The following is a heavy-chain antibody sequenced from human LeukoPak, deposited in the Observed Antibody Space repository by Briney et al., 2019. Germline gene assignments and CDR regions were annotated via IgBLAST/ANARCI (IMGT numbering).Heavy chain of an antibody. D-gene: IGHD5-24*01. J-gene: IGHJ4*02. CDR1: GFTFSRYW. CDR2: ISRSGTYI. V-gene: IGHV3-21*01. Sequence: GESLRLSCAASGFTFSRYWIHWVRQAPGKGLAWVSSISRSGTYIYYADSVKGRFTISRDDAKNALYLQVNSLRAEDTAIYYCASGSMATMSLNYWGQGTLVTVSS. CDR3: ASGSMATMSLNY.